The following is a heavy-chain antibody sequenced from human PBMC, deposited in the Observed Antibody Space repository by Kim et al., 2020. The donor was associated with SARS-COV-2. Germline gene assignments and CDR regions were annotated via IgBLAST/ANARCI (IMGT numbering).Heavy chain of an antibody. CDR1: GGSISSSSYY. Sequence: SETLSLTCTVSGGSISSSSYYWGWIRQPPGKGLEWIGSIYYSGSTYYNPSLKSRVTISVDTSKNQFSLKLSSVTAADTAVYYCARFRDSPFGELWGFVGVWGQGTLVTVSS. J-gene: IGHJ4*02. V-gene: IGHV4-39*01. D-gene: IGHD3-10*01. CDR3: ARFRDSPFGELWGFVGV. CDR2: IYYSGST.